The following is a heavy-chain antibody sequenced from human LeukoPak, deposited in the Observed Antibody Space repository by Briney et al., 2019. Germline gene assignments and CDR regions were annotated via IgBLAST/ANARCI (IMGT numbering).Heavy chain of an antibody. CDR3: ARGSYYSDSSGPSTGAFDI. D-gene: IGHD3-22*01. V-gene: IGHV7-4-1*02. Sequence: ASVKVSCKASGYTFTSYAMNWVRQAPGQGLEWMGWINTNTGNPTYAQGFTGRFVFSLDTSVSTAYLQISSLKAEDTAVYYCARGSYYSDSSGPSTGAFDIWGQGTVVTVSS. J-gene: IGHJ3*02. CDR1: GYTFTSYA. CDR2: INTNTGNP.